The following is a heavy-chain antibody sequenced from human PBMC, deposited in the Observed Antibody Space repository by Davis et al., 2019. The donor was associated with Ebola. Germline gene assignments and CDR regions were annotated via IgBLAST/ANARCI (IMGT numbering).Heavy chain of an antibody. V-gene: IGHV3-23*01. Sequence: GGSLRLSCAASGFTVSSNYMSWVRQAPGKGLEWVSAISGSGGSTYYADSVKGRFTISRDNSKNTLYLQMNSLRAEDTAVYYCAKYPGRSSADYWGQGTLVTVSS. CDR3: AKYPGRSSADY. CDR1: GFTVSSNY. D-gene: IGHD6-19*01. CDR2: ISGSGGST. J-gene: IGHJ4*02.